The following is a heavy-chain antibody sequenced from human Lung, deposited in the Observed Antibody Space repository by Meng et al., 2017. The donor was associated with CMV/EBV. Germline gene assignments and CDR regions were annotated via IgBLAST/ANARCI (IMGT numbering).Heavy chain of an antibody. Sequence: GGSXRLXCAASGFTFSSYAMHWVRQAPGKGLEWVAVISYDGSNKYYADSVKGRFTISRDNSKNTLYLQMNSLRAEDTAVYYCARIVTGITMIVVALDYWGEGTXVNGAS. CDR1: GFTFSSYA. D-gene: IGHD3-22*01. CDR2: ISYDGSNK. J-gene: IGHJ4*02. CDR3: ARIVTGITMIVVALDY. V-gene: IGHV3-30-3*01.